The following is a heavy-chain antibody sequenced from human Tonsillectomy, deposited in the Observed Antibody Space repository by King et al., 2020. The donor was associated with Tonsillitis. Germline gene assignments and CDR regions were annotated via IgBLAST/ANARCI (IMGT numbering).Heavy chain of an antibody. CDR2: ISISGTT. CDR3: ARLGSMTSLDH. D-gene: IGHD3-10*01. V-gene: IGHV4-4*07. J-gene: IGHJ4*02. CDR1: GDSIKYYQ. Sequence: QLQESGPGLVKPSETLSLSCAVSGDSIKYYQWNWIRQPAGKGLEWIGRISISGTTNHNPSFKGRVTLSLDTSKNQFSLNLRSVTAADTAIYYCARLGSMTSLDHWGQGILVTVSS.